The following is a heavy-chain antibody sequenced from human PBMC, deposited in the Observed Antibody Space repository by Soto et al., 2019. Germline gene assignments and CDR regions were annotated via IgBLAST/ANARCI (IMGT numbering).Heavy chain of an antibody. CDR2: ISSSGSFT. D-gene: IGHD5-12*01. CDR3: ATGSESGYDLFDY. V-gene: IGHV3-11*06. CDR1: GFIFSDYY. Sequence: GGSLRLSCVASGFIFSDYYMSWIRQGPGRGLEWVSYISSSGSFTNYADSVKGRFSISRDNAKNSLYLHMNSLRAEDTAVYYCATGSESGYDLFDYWGQGTQVTVSS. J-gene: IGHJ4*02.